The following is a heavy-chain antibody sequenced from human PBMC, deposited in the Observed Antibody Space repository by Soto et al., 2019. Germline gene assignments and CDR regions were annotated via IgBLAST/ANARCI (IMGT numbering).Heavy chain of an antibody. CDR1: GGSISSYD. Sequence: SETLSLTYTVPGGSISSYDGSWIRQPPGKGLEWIGYIYYSGSTNYNPSLKSRVTISVDTSKNQFSLKLSSVTAADTAVYYCVCVARSHYYDSGGCLSDWGQGTLVSVFS. D-gene: IGHD3-22*01. J-gene: IGHJ4*02. CDR2: IYYSGST. CDR3: VCVARSHYYDSGGCLSD. V-gene: IGHV4-59*01.